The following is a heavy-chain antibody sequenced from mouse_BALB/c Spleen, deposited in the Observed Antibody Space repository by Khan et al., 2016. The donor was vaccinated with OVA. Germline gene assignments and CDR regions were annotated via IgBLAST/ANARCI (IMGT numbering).Heavy chain of an antibody. J-gene: IGHJ4*01. Sequence: QIQLVQSGPELKKPGETVKISCKASGYTFKNHGMNWVKQAPGKGLKWMGWINTYTGEPTYVEDFKGRFAFSLETTASPAFLQINNLKNEDTSTYFCARPPFFSYVMVYWGQGTSCTVSS. CDR3: ARPPFFSYVMVY. CDR2: INTYTGEP. CDR1: GYTFKNHG. V-gene: IGHV9-3-1*01.